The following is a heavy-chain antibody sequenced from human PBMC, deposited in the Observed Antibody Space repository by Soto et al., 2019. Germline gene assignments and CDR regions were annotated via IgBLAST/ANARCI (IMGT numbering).Heavy chain of an antibody. J-gene: IGHJ5*02. Sequence: EVQLVESGGDLVLPGGSLRLSCAASGFTFSSYWMHWVRQTPGKGLVWVSRINSDGSSTNYADSVKGRFTISRDNAKNTLDLQMNSLGAEDTAVYYCYKRLNGYNYGSWGQGTLVSVS. CDR3: YKRLNGYNYGS. CDR2: INSDGSST. CDR1: GFTFSSYW. D-gene: IGHD5-18*01. V-gene: IGHV3-74*01.